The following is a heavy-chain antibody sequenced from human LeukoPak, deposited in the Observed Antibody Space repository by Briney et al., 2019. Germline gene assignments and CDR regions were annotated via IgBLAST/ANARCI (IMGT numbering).Heavy chain of an antibody. D-gene: IGHD1-14*01. CDR2: IYYSGST. CDR1: GGSIRSSSYH. CDR3: ARGVPGGPRMARKADWFDP. V-gene: IGHV4-39*07. Sequence: SETLSLTCTVSGGSIRSSSYHWGWIRQPPGKGLEWIGSIYYSGSTNYNPSLKSRVTISVDKSKNQFSLKLSSVTAADTAVYYCARGVPGGPRMARKADWFDPWGQGTLVTVSS. J-gene: IGHJ5*02.